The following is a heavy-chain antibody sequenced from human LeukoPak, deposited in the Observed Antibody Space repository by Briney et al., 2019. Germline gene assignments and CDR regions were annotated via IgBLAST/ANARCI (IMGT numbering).Heavy chain of an antibody. D-gene: IGHD3-22*01. V-gene: IGHV5-51*01. Sequence: GESLKISCKGSGYSFTSYWIGWVRRMPGKGLEWMGIIYPGDSDTRYSPSFQGQVTTSADKSISTAYLQWSSLKASDTAMYYCATGPYYYDSSGYYDGLDYWGQGTLVTVSS. CDR1: GYSFTSYW. J-gene: IGHJ4*02. CDR2: IYPGDSDT. CDR3: ATGPYYYDSSGYYDGLDY.